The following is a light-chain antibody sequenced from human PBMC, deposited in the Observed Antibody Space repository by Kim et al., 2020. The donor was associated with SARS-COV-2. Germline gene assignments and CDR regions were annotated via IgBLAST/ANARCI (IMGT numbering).Light chain of an antibody. J-gene: IGKJ2*01. V-gene: IGKV3-15*01. CDR2: AAS. Sequence: SVNPGERATLACRASQSVSSKLAWYQQKPGQAPRFHIYAASTRATGIPARFSGSGSGTEFTLTISSLQSEDFAVYYCQQYNNWPYTFGQGTKLEI. CDR3: QQYNNWPYT. CDR1: QSVSSK.